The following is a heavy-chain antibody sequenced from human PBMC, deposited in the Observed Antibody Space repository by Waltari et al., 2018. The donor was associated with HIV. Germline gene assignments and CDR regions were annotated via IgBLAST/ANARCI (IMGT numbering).Heavy chain of an antibody. CDR3: VKDNPVLAY. J-gene: IGHJ4*02. D-gene: IGHD2-2*01. Sequence: QVQLVESRAGVVQLGVSLRLSCAACGFSFTTSGMHWARQAPGKGLEWVAFKRSDESNKFYSDAVQGRFTISRDTSRSTLYLQMNSLRSEDTAIYYCVKDNPVLAYWGQGTLVTVSS. V-gene: IGHV3-30*02. CDR2: KRSDESNK. CDR1: GFSFTTSG.